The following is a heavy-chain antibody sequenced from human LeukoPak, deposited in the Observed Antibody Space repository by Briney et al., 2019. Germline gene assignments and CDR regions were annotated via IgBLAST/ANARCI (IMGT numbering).Heavy chain of an antibody. CDR2: ISWNSGSI. CDR1: GFTFDDYA. CDR3: AKDTNPSLLSMLRGVMNAFDV. V-gene: IGHV3-9*01. Sequence: GGSLRLSCAASGFTFDDYAMHWVRQAPGKGLEWVSGISWNSGSIDYADSVKGRFTISRDNAKNSLYLQMNSLRAEDTALYYCAKDTNPSLLSMLRGVMNAFDVWAQGTMVTVSS. D-gene: IGHD3-10*01. J-gene: IGHJ3*01.